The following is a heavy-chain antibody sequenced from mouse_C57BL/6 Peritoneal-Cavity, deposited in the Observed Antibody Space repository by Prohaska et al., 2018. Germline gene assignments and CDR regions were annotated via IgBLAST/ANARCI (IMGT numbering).Heavy chain of an antibody. CDR2: ILPGSGST. Sequence: QVQLQQSGAELMKPGASVKLSCKATGYTFTGYWIAWVKQRPGHGLEWIGEILPGSGSTNYNEKCKGKATFTADTSSNAAYIHLSSLTPADSAIYHSARHWLPGAYSYDMDHRSQGASVTV. J-gene: IGHJ4*01. D-gene: IGHD2-2*01. CDR1: GYTFTGYW. CDR3: ARHWLPGAYSYDMDH. V-gene: IGHV1-9*01.